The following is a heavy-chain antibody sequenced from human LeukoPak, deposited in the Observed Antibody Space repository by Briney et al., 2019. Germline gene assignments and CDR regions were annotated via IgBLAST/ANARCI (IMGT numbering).Heavy chain of an antibody. V-gene: IGHV1-69*05. Sequence: ASVKVSCKASGGTFSSYAISWVRQAPGQGLEWMGRITPIFGTANYAQKFQGRVTITTDESTSTAYMELSSLRSEDTAVYYCARGVGLTIFGDAFDIWGQGTMVTVSS. CDR2: ITPIFGTA. CDR3: ARGVGLTIFGDAFDI. CDR1: GGTFSSYA. D-gene: IGHD3-9*01. J-gene: IGHJ3*02.